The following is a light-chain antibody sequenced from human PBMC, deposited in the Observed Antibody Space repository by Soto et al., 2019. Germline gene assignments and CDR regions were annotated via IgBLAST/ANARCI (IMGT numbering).Light chain of an antibody. Sequence: DIVMTQSPDSLAVSLGERATINCKSSQSVLYSSNNKNYLGWYQQKIGQPPKLLIYWVSTRESGVPDRFSGSGSGTDFTLTISSLQAEDVAVYYCQQYYSKPLTFGGGTKVEIK. J-gene: IGKJ4*01. CDR2: WVS. V-gene: IGKV4-1*01. CDR3: QQYYSKPLT. CDR1: QSVLYSSNNKNY.